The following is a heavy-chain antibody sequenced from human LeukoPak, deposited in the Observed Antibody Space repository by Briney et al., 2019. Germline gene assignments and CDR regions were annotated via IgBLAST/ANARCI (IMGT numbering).Heavy chain of an antibody. CDR2: IYTSGST. D-gene: IGHD3-10*01. Sequence: PSETLSFTCTVSGGSISSGSYYWSWIRQPAGKGLEWIGRIYTSGSTNYNPSLKSRVTISVDTSKNQFSLKLSSVTAADTAVYYCARGLGGYGSGSSFNWFDPWGQGTLVTVSS. J-gene: IGHJ5*02. CDR1: GGSISSGSYY. CDR3: ARGLGGYGSGSSFNWFDP. V-gene: IGHV4-61*02.